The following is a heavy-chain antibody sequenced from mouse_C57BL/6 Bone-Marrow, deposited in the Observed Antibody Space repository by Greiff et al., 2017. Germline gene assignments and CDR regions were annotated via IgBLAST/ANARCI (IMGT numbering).Heavy chain of an antibody. Sequence: VKLMESGPGLVAPSQSLSITCTVSGFSLTSYAISWVRQPPGKGLEWLGVIWPGGGTNYNSALKSRLSISKDNSTSQVFLKMNSLQTDDTARYYRARFYGSSYYYFDYWGQGTTLTGSS. D-gene: IGHD1-1*01. CDR1: GFSLTSYA. CDR2: IWPGGGT. J-gene: IGHJ2*01. CDR3: ARFYGSSYYYFDY. V-gene: IGHV2-9-1*01.